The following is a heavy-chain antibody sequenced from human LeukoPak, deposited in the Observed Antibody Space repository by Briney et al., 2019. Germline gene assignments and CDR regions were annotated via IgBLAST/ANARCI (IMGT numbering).Heavy chain of an antibody. J-gene: IGHJ4*02. CDR2: IYYSGST. V-gene: IGHV4-59*01. CDR1: GGSISSYY. CDR3: AREAVRGVITYFDY. Sequence: PSETLSLTCTVSGGSISSYYWSWIRQPPGKGLEWIGYIYYSGSTNYNPSLKSRVTISVDTSKNQFSLKLSSVTAADTAVYYCAREAVRGVITYFDYWGQGTLVTVSS. D-gene: IGHD3-10*01.